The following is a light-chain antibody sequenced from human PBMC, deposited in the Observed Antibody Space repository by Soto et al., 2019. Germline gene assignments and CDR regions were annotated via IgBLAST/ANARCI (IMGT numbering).Light chain of an antibody. CDR2: GAS. CDR3: QQYSNWPLT. V-gene: IGKV3-20*01. Sequence: EIVLTQSPGTLSLSPGAGAPLSCRASQSVSSSYLAWYQQKPGQAPRLLIYGASSRATGIPARFSGSGSGTEFTLTISSLQSEDFAVYYCQQYSNWPLTFGGGTKVDIK. J-gene: IGKJ4*01. CDR1: QSVSSSY.